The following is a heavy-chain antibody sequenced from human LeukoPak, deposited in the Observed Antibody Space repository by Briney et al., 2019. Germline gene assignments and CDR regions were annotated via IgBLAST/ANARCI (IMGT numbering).Heavy chain of an antibody. J-gene: IGHJ6*03. CDR1: GDSISSSSYY. D-gene: IGHD2-2*01. CDR3: ARLSRYYYYMDV. CDR2: IDYSGST. V-gene: IGHV4-39*01. Sequence: PSETLSLTCTVSGDSISSSSYYWGWIRQPPGKGLEWIGSIDYSGSTYYNPSLKSRVTIFVDTSKNQFYLTLSSVTAADTAVYYCARLSRYYYYMDVWGKGTTVTVSS.